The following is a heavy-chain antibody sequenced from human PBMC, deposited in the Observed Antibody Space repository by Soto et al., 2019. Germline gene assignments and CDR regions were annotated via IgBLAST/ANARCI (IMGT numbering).Heavy chain of an antibody. Sequence: QVQLVQSGAEVKKPGSSVKVSCKASGGTFSSYAISWVRQAPGQGLEWMGGIIPIFGTADYAQKFQGRVTLTADESTCTAYMELRSLRSEATAVYYCASHSALRGYCISTSCYGYYYGMDVWGQGTTVTVSS. J-gene: IGHJ6*02. CDR1: GGTFSSYA. CDR3: ASHSALRGYCISTSCYGYYYGMDV. D-gene: IGHD2-2*01. V-gene: IGHV1-69*12. CDR2: IIPIFGTA.